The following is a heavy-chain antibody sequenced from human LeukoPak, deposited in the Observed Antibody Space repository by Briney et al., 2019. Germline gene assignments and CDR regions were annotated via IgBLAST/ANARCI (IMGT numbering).Heavy chain of an antibody. CDR2: INSGGVTR. CDR3: TRGDFYVGAQDS. V-gene: IGHV3-74*01. J-gene: IGHJ4*02. CDR1: GFTFSSYG. D-gene: IGHD1-26*01. Sequence: PGRSLRLSCAASGFTFSSYGMHWVRQVPGKGLVWVSRINSGGVTRSYADSVKGRFTISRDDAKNTLYLQMSSLRAEDTAVYYCTRGDFYVGAQDSWGQGALVAVSS.